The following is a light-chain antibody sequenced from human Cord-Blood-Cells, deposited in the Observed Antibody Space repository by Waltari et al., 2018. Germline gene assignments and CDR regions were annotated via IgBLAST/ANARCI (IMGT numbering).Light chain of an antibody. CDR3: QQRSNWLTWT. V-gene: IGKV3-11*01. CDR1: QSVSSY. Sequence: EIVLTQSPATLSLSPGERATLSCRASQSVSSYLAWYQQKPGQDPRLLIYEASNRATCIPARFSGSGSGTDFTLTIRSLEPEEFAVYYCQQRSNWLTWTFGQGTKVEIK. CDR2: EAS. J-gene: IGKJ1*01.